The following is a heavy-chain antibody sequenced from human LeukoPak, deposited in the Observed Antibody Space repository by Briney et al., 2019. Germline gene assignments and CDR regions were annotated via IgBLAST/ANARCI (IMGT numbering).Heavy chain of an antibody. V-gene: IGHV3-66*01. CDR3: ARMVPSRCFDC. J-gene: IGHJ4*02. Sequence: PGGSLRLSCGASGFTVSSNYMSWGRQAPGKGLEWVSVIHSGGNTYNADSVKGRFTISRDNSKNTLYLQMNSLRAEDTAVYYCARMVPSRCFDCWGQGTLVTVSS. CDR1: GFTVSSNY. CDR2: IHSGGNT. D-gene: IGHD2-8*01.